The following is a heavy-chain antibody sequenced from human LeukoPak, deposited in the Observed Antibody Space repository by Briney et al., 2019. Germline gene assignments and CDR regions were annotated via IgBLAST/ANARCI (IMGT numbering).Heavy chain of an antibody. Sequence: SETLSLTCTVSGGSISLSSYYWGWIRQPPGTGLEWIGSIYYSGSTNYNPSLMSRVTISLDTSKNQFSLRLTSVAAADTAVYYCVRAYFGSGTILSWGQGTLVTVSS. J-gene: IGHJ5*02. CDR2: IYYSGST. V-gene: IGHV4-39*07. CDR3: VRAYFGSGTILS. CDR1: GGSISLSSYY. D-gene: IGHD3-10*01.